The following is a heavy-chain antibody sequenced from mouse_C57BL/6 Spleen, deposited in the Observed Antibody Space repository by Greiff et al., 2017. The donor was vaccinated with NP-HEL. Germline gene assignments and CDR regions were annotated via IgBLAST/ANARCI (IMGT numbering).Heavy chain of an antibody. D-gene: IGHD1-1*02. CDR1: GFTFSSYA. Sequence: EVHLVESGEGLVKPGGSLKLSCAASGFTFSSYAMSWVRQTPEKRLEWVAYISSGGDYIYYADTVKGRFTISRDNARNTLYLQMSSLKSEDTAMYYCTRAKDYYWYFDVWGTGTTVTVSS. V-gene: IGHV5-9-1*02. CDR2: ISSGGDYI. CDR3: TRAKDYYWYFDV. J-gene: IGHJ1*03.